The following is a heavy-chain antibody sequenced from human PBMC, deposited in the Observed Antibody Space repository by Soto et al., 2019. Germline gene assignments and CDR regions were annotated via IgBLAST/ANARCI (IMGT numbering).Heavy chain of an antibody. CDR1: GYSLPTHT. V-gene: IGHV1-3*01. CDR3: ARANGNYDWGPNEY. D-gene: IGHD1-7*01. Sequence: QVQLVQSGAEVKKPGASVRISCKASGYSLPTHTIHWVRQAPGHRLEWMGWINATNGHTKYSQNFQNRVTIASDTSGSTVYMKLTGLTSDDTAIYYGARANGNYDWGPNEYWGQGTLVTVTS. CDR2: INATNGHT. J-gene: IGHJ4*02.